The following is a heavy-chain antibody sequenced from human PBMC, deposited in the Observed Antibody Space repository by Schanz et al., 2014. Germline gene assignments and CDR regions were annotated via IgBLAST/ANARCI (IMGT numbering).Heavy chain of an antibody. J-gene: IGHJ2*01. CDR1: GDSISSGGYY. CDR3: ARDTTWRLDL. Sequence: QLQESGPGLVKPSQTLSLTCTVSGDSISSGGYYWSWIRQHPGKGLEWIGYISYSGVTYYNPSLKSRVPISLDASKNQFSLTLTSLTAADTAVYYCARDTTWRLDLWGRGTLVTVSS. V-gene: IGHV4-31*03. D-gene: IGHD1-1*01. CDR2: ISYSGVT.